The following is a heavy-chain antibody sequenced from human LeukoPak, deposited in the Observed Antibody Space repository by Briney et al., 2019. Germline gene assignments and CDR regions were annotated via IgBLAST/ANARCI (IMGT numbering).Heavy chain of an antibody. Sequence: SETLSLTCAVSGGPIISSYWSWSRQPPGKGLEWIGYTHYSGTGNYNPSLKSRVTISIDTSKNRFSLMLTSVTAADTAVYYCARVRFYDTTGYSTSYYLDYWGQGDLVTVSS. V-gene: IGHV4-59*01. CDR3: ARVRFYDTTGYSTSYYLDY. CDR2: THYSGTG. CDR1: GGPIISSY. D-gene: IGHD3-22*01. J-gene: IGHJ4*02.